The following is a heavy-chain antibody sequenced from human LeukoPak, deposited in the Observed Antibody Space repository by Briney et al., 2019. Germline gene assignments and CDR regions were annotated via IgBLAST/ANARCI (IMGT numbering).Heavy chain of an antibody. Sequence: PSETLSLTCAVYGGSFSGYYWSWIRQPPGKGLEWIGEINHSGGTNYNPSLKSRVTISVDTSKNQFSLKLSSVTAADTAVYYCAIREGSYSGSYSFDYWGQGTLVTVSS. J-gene: IGHJ4*02. CDR3: AIREGSYSGSYSFDY. CDR1: GGSFSGYY. CDR2: INHSGGT. D-gene: IGHD1-26*01. V-gene: IGHV4-34*01.